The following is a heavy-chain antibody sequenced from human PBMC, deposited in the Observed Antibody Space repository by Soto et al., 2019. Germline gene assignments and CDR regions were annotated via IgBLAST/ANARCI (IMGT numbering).Heavy chain of an antibody. D-gene: IGHD3-16*01. Sequence: SETLSLTCPVSGASLSRYYWRWIPQPPGKGLELIGYIYYSGSTNYNPSLKSRVTMSVDTSKNQFSLKLSSVTAADTAVYYCARLGAQEIDPWGQGTLVTVS. CDR3: ARLGAQEIDP. J-gene: IGHJ5*02. CDR1: GASLSRYY. CDR2: IYYSGST. V-gene: IGHV4-59*08.